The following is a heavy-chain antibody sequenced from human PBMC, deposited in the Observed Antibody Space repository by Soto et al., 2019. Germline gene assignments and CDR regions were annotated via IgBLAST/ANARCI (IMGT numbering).Heavy chain of an antibody. CDR1: GGFTRNYY. CDR3: ARFGSPYYSRMDV. Sequence: QVRLQESGPGLVKPSETLSLTCTVSGGFTRNYYWTWIRQPPGKGLEWIGYIYFSGNTNYNPSLKSRVNMSVDTSQNHFSLNLNSVTAADTAVYYCARFGSPYYSRMDVWGQGTAVSVSS. D-gene: IGHD3-3*01. V-gene: IGHV4-59*01. J-gene: IGHJ6*02. CDR2: IYFSGNT.